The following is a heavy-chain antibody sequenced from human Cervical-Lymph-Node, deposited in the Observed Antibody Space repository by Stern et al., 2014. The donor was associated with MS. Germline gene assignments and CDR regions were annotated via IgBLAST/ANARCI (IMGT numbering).Heavy chain of an antibody. V-gene: IGHV3-33*01. D-gene: IGHD5-18*01. CDR2: IWYDGTKK. Sequence: VQLVESGGGVVQPGRSLRLSCAASGFTFSDYVMHWVRQAPGKGLEGAAIIWYDGTKKYYADSVKGRFTISRDNSNNTLYLQMNSLRAEDTAVYYCARDASWIQLWSYFDYWGQGTLVTVSS. J-gene: IGHJ4*02. CDR1: GFTFSDYV. CDR3: ARDASWIQLWSYFDY.